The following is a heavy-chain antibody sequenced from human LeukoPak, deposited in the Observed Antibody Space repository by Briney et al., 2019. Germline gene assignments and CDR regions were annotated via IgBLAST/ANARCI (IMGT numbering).Heavy chain of an antibody. CDR3: ARTGGTIDY. Sequence: SQTLSLTRTVSGGSISSGDYYWSWIRQPPGKGLEWIGYIYYSGSTYYNPSLKSRVTISVDTSKNQFSLKLNSVTAADTAVYYCARTGGTIDYWGQGALVTVSS. CDR2: IYYSGST. V-gene: IGHV4-30-4*01. J-gene: IGHJ4*02. D-gene: IGHD2-8*02. CDR1: GGSISSGDYY.